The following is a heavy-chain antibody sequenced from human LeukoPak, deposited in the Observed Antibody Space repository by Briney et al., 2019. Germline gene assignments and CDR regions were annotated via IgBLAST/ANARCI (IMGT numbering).Heavy chain of an antibody. CDR3: ASPSGSFGLRDY. D-gene: IGHD1-26*01. CDR2: INPSGGST. Sequence: GASVKVSCKASGYTFTSYYMHWVRQAPGQGLEWMGIINPSGGSTSYAQKFQGRVTMTRDTSTSTVYMELSSLRSEDTAVYYCASPSGSFGLRDYWGQGTLVTVSS. V-gene: IGHV1-46*01. CDR1: GYTFTSYY. J-gene: IGHJ4*02.